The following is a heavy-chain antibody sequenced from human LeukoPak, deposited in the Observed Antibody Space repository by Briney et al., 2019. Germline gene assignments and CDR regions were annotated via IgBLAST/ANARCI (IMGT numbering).Heavy chain of an antibody. CDR1: GFTFSRYW. CDR3: ARDDQFAFDI. V-gene: IGHV3-7*01. Sequence: GGSLRLSCAASGFTFSRYWMSWVRQAPGKGLEWVANIKQDGSVKNYVDSVKGRFTISRDNAKNSLYLQMNSLRVEDTAVYYCARDDQFAFDIWGQGTMVTVSS. CDR2: IKQDGSVK. J-gene: IGHJ3*02. D-gene: IGHD5-24*01.